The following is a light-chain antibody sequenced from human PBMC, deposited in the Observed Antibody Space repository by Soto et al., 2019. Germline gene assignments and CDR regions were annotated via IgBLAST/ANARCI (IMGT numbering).Light chain of an antibody. CDR2: LGS. J-gene: IGKJ4*01. Sequence: EIVMTQSPLSLPVTPGEPASISFRSSQSLLHSNGYNYLDWYLQKPGQSPQLLIYLGSHRAPGVPDRFSGSGSGTDFTLKISRVEAEDVGVYYCMQALQSPAFGGGTKVDIK. CDR1: QSLLHSNGYNY. CDR3: MQALQSPA. V-gene: IGKV2-28*01.